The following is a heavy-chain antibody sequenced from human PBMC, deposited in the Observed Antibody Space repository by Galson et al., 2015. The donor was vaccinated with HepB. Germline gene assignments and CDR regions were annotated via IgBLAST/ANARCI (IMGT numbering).Heavy chain of an antibody. D-gene: IGHD6-13*01. CDR1: GFTFSGSA. CDR2: IGSKANNYAT. Sequence: SLRLSCAGSGFTFSGSAMHWVRQASGRGLEWVGRIGSKANNYATAYTASVKGRFTISRDDSKNTAYPRMNSLRIEDTAVYYCTRLGDLSGYSSRWGQGTLVTVSS. V-gene: IGHV3-73*01. J-gene: IGHJ4*02. CDR3: TRLGDLSGYSSR.